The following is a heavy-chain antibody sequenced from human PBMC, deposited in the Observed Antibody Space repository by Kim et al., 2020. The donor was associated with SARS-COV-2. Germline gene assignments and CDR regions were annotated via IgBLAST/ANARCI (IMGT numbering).Heavy chain of an antibody. CDR2: GKET. V-gene: IGHV3-7*03. J-gene: IGHJ4*02. CDR3: ARGRACDY. Sequence: GKETYYVDSLKGRFTISRDNARNSLYLQMTSLRAEDTAVYSCARGRACDYWGQGTLVIVSS.